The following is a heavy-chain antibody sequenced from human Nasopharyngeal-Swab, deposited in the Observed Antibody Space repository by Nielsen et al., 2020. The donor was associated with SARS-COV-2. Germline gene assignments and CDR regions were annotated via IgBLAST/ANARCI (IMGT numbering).Heavy chain of an antibody. J-gene: IGHJ4*02. CDR3: VRDSPMTRAVIVEY. Sequence: SETLSLTCTVSGDSIGSGKYYWGWIRQSAGKGLEWFGRIDTSGTTYNPSLKSRVTMSLDTSKNEFSLKVNSVTAADTAVYYCVRDSPMTRAVIVEYWGQGTLVTVSS. D-gene: IGHD3-10*01. CDR2: IDTSGT. V-gene: IGHV4-61*02. CDR1: GDSIGSGKYY.